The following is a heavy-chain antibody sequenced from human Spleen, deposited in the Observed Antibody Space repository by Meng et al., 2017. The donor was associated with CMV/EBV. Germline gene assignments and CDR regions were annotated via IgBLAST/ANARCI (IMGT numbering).Heavy chain of an antibody. D-gene: IGHD3-3*01. CDR2: INWNGGST. CDR1: GFTFDDYG. CDR3: ARGAKYDSWSGYFGDF. Sequence: GGSLRLSCAASGFTFDDYGMSWVRQAPGKGLEWVSGINWNGGSTGYADSVKGRFTISRDNGKDTVYLQMNSLRAGDTAVYYCARGAKYDSWSGYFGDFWGQGSLVTVSS. J-gene: IGHJ4*02. V-gene: IGHV3-20*04.